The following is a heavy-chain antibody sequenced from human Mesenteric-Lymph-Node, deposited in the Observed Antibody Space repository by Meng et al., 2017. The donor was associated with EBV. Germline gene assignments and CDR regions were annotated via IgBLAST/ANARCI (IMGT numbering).Heavy chain of an antibody. CDR3: ARAVLLGSDAFDI. D-gene: IGHD1-26*01. Sequence: SGSALVEPSPRPSLPRAGSGGAISSGGYSWSWSRQPPGKGLEWIGYIYHSGSTYYNPPLKSRVTISVDRSKNQFSLKLSSATAADTAVYYCARAVLLGSDAFDIWGQGTMVTVSS. J-gene: IGHJ3*02. CDR1: GGAISSGGYS. V-gene: IGHV4-30-2*01. CDR2: IYHSGST.